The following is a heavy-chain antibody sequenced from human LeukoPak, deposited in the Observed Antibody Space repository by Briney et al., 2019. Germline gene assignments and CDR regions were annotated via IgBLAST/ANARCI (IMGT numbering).Heavy chain of an antibody. CDR3: ARGQIYGSGSYWDS. D-gene: IGHD3-10*01. Sequence: SETLSLTCTVSGGSISSSSYYWGWIRQPPGKGLEWIGSIYYSGSTYYNPSLKSRVTISVDTSKNQFSLKLSSVTAADTAVYYCARGQIYGSGSYWDSWGQGNLVIVSS. J-gene: IGHJ4*02. CDR1: GGSISSSSYY. V-gene: IGHV4-39*07. CDR2: IYYSGST.